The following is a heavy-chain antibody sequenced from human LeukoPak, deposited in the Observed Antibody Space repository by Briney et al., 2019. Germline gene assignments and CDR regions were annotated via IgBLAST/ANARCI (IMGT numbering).Heavy chain of an antibody. CDR2: INPNSGGT. CDR1: GYTFTGYY. J-gene: IGHJ5*02. V-gene: IGHV1-2*02. CDR3: ARESIAVAETNWFDP. Sequence: ASVKVSCKASGYTFTGYYMHWVRQAPGQGLEWMGWINPNSGGTNYAQKFQGRVTMTRDTSISTAYMELSRLRSDDTAVYYCARESIAVAETNWFDPWGQGTLVTVSS. D-gene: IGHD6-19*01.